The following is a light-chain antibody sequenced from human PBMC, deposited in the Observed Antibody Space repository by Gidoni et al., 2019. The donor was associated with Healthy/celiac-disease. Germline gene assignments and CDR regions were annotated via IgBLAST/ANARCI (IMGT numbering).Light chain of an antibody. J-gene: IGKJ3*01. V-gene: IGKV3-20*01. Sequence: EIVLTQSPGTLSLSPGEVATLSCRASQSVSSSYLAWYQQKPGQAPRLLIYGESSRATGIPDRFSGSGSGTDFTLIISRLEPEDFAVYYCQQYGSTRFTFGPGTKVDIK. CDR1: QSVSSSY. CDR2: GES. CDR3: QQYGSTRFT.